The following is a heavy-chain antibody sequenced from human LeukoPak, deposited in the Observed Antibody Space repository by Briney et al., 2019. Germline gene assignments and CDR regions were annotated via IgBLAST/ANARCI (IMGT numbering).Heavy chain of an antibody. Sequence: GESLKISCKGSGSSFTSYWIGWVRQMPGKGLEWMGIIYPGDSDTRYSPSFQGQVTISADKSISTAYLDRNTLQASVNAMFYLSRWAASGIGLDYWGQGTLVTVSS. V-gene: IGHV5-51*01. CDR3: SRWAASGIGLDY. CDR1: GSSFTSYW. J-gene: IGHJ4*02. CDR2: IYPGDSDT. D-gene: IGHD6-13*01.